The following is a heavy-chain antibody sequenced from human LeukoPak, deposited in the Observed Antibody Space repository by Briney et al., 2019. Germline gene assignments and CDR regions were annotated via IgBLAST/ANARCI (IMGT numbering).Heavy chain of an antibody. Sequence: SQTLSLTCTVSGGAISSGDYYWSWLRQPPGKGLEWSVYIYYSGSTYYNPSLKSRISISVDTSKNQFSLKLSSVTAADTAVYYCARDRLTIFGVVTLYYYGMDVWGQGTTVTVSS. CDR1: GGAISSGDYY. J-gene: IGHJ6*02. CDR3: ARDRLTIFGVVTLYYYGMDV. CDR2: IYYSGST. V-gene: IGHV4-30-4*01. D-gene: IGHD3-3*01.